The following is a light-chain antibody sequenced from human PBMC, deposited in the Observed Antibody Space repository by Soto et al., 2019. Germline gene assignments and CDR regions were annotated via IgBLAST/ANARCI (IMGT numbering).Light chain of an antibody. V-gene: IGLV2-14*01. CDR1: SSDVGGYNY. CDR2: DVS. J-gene: IGLJ3*02. Sequence: QSALTQPASVSGSPGQSITISCTGTSSDVGGYNYVSWYQQHPGRAPKLIIYDVSNRPSGVSNRFSGSKSGNTASLTISGLQAEDEADYHCSSYTSTSTPRVFGGGTQLTVL. CDR3: SSYTSTSTPRV.